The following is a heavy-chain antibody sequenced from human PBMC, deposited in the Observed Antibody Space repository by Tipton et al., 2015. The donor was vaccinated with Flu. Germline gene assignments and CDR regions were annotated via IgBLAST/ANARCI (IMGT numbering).Heavy chain of an antibody. D-gene: IGHD3-3*01. V-gene: IGHV4-59*12. CDR2: IYYSGST. CDR3: ARESGYPDY. CDR1: GGSISSYY. Sequence: TLSLTCTVSGGSISSYYWSWIRQPPGKGLEWIGYIYYSGSTNYNPALKSRVTISVDTSKNQFSLKLSPVTAADTAVYYCARESGYPDYWGQGTLVTVSS. J-gene: IGHJ4*02.